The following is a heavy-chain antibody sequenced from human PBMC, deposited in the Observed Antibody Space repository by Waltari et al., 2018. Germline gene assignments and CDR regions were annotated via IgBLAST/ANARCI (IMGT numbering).Heavy chain of an antibody. CDR2: INAGNGNT. CDR3: ARVSIAGDYYFDY. CDR1: GYTFTSYA. V-gene: IGHV1-3*01. D-gene: IGHD2-21*01. Sequence: QVQLVQSGAEVEKPGASVKVSCKASGYTFTSYAMHWVRQAPGQRLEWMGWINAGNGNTKYSQKFQGRVTITRDTSASTAYMELSSLRSEDTAVYYCARVSIAGDYYFDYWGQGTLVTVSS. J-gene: IGHJ4*02.